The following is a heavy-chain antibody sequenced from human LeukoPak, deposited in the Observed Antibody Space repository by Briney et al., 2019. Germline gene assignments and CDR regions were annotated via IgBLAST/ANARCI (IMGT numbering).Heavy chain of an antibody. CDR1: GYSINSGYF. J-gene: IGHJ4*02. D-gene: IGHD2-15*01. CDR3: ARFSAAPPHSFSFDN. Sequence: KPSETLSLTCSVSGYSINSGYFWVWVRQPPGKGLEWIGSANHRGSTYYNPSLQSRVTISVDMSNNQFSLKLISVTAADTAVFYCARFSAAPPHSFSFDNWGQGALVTVSS. V-gene: IGHV4-38-2*01. CDR2: ANHRGST.